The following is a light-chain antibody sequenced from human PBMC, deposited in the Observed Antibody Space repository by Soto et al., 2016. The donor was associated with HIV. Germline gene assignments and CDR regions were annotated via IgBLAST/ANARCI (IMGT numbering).Light chain of an antibody. CDR2: RSF. V-gene: IGKV1-9*01. CDR3: QHRIA. Sequence: DIQLTQSPSFLSSSVGDRVTITCRASQGISSYLAWFQQKPGKAPKLLIYRSFTLQSGVPSRFSGSGSGTEFTLTISSLQPEDFATYYCQHRIAFGQGHDSILN. J-gene: IGKJ5*01. CDR1: QGISSY.